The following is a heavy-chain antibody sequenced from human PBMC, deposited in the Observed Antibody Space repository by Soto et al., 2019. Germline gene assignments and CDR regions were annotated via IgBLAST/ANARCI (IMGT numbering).Heavy chain of an antibody. CDR1: GFTFTNDA. V-gene: IGHV3-23*01. Sequence: GGSLRLSCAASGFTFTNDAINWVRQTPAKGLEWVSSISADGGAAYYADSVKGRFTISRDNSKNTLYLQMNSLRVEDAAIYYCVKSPRSGHKPPWDYWGLGTLVTVSS. J-gene: IGHJ4*02. CDR2: ISADGGAA. D-gene: IGHD5-12*01. CDR3: VKSPRSGHKPPWDY.